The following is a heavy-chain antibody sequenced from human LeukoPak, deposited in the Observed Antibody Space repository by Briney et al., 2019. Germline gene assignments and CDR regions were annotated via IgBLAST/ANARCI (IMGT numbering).Heavy chain of an antibody. Sequence: ASVKVSCKASGYTFTSYAMHWVRQAPGQRLEWMGWINAGNGNTKYSQKFQGRVTITRDTSASTAYMELSSLRSEDTAVYYCAVGYSRAGDYFDYWGQGTLVTVSS. J-gene: IGHJ4*02. CDR3: AVGYSRAGDYFDY. V-gene: IGHV1-3*01. CDR2: INAGNGNT. D-gene: IGHD6-13*01. CDR1: GYTFTSYA.